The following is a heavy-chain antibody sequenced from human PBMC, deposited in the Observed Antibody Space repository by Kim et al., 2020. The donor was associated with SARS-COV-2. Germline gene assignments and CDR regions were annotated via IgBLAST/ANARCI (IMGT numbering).Heavy chain of an antibody. CDR1: GFTFSSYG. V-gene: IGHV3-33*01. Sequence: GGSLRLSCAASGFTFSSYGMHWVRQAPGKGLEWVAVIWYDGSNKYYADSVKGRFTISRDNSKNTLYLQMNSLRAEDTAVYYCARQLGILSPFCPWGQGTLVTVSS. CDR2: IWYDGSNK. J-gene: IGHJ5*02. CDR3: ARQLGILSPFCP. D-gene: IGHD6-6*01.